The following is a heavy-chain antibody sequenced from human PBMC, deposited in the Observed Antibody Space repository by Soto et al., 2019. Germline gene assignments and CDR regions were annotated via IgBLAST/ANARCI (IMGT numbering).Heavy chain of an antibody. D-gene: IGHD2-21*02. Sequence: QVQLQESGPGLVKPSQTLSLTCTVSGGSISSGGYYWSWIRQHPGKGLEWIGYIYYSGSTYYNPSLPSRVTLSVDTSKNQFSLKLSSVTAADTAVYYCARVCGGDCHYGMDVWGQGTTVTVSS. J-gene: IGHJ6*02. CDR3: ARVCGGDCHYGMDV. CDR1: GGSISSGGYY. V-gene: IGHV4-31*03. CDR2: IYYSGST.